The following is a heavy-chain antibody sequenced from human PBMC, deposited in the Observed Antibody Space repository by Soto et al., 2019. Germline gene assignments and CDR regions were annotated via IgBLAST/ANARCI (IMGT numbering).Heavy chain of an antibody. Sequence: SAALSLTYTVSGGSISRYYWSWIRQPPGKGLEWIGYIYYSGSTNYNPALKSRVTISVDTSKNQFSLKLSSVTAADTAVYYCARRYYYDSYDYWGQGTLVTVS. CDR1: GGSISRYY. D-gene: IGHD3-22*01. CDR2: IYYSGST. CDR3: ARRYYYDSYDY. V-gene: IGHV4-59*01. J-gene: IGHJ4*02.